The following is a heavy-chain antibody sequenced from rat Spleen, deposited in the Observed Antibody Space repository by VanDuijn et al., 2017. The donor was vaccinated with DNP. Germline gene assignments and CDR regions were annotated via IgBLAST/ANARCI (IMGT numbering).Heavy chain of an antibody. Sequence: EVQLVESGGGLVQPGRSLKLSCTASGFTFGDYNMAWVRQAPKKGLEWVATISPSGSRTYYLDSVKGRFTVSRDNAKSTLYLQMNSLRSEDSATYYCAREQHYHFDYWGQGVMVTVSS. J-gene: IGHJ2*01. CDR2: ISPSGSRT. CDR1: GFTFGDYN. D-gene: IGHD1-10*01. V-gene: IGHV5S10*01. CDR3: AREQHYHFDY.